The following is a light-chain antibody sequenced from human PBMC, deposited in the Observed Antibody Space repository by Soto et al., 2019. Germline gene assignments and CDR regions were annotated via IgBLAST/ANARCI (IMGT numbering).Light chain of an antibody. CDR2: DNN. V-gene: IGLV1-51*01. J-gene: IGLJ2*01. CDR3: GTWDSSLSAVV. Sequence: QSALTQPPSVSVAPGQKVTISCSGSSSNIENNYVAWYQQLPETAPKLLIYDNNKRASGIPDRFSGSKSGTSATLGITGLQTGDEADYYCGTWDSSLSAVVFGGGTKVTVL. CDR1: SSNIENNY.